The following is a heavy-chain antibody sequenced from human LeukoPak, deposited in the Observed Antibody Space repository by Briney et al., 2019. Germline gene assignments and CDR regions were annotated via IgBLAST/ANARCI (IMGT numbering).Heavy chain of an antibody. CDR3: ARLPYCGGDCYPNWFDP. D-gene: IGHD2-21*02. V-gene: IGHV5-51*01. CDR2: IYLGDSDT. Sequence: GESLKISCKGSGYSFTSYWIGWVRQMPGKGLECMGVIYLGDSDTRYSPSSQGQVTISADKSISTAYLQWSSLKASDTAMYYCARLPYCGGDCYPNWFDPWGQGTLVTVSS. CDR1: GYSFTSYW. J-gene: IGHJ5*02.